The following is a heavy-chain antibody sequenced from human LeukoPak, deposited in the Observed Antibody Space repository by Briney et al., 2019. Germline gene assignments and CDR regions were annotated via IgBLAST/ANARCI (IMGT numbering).Heavy chain of an antibody. D-gene: IGHD3-10*01. Sequence: RSGGSLRLSCAASGFTFSSYEVNWVRQAPGKGLEWVSGINWNGGSTGYADSVKGRFTISRDNAKNSLYLQMHSLRAEDTALYWCARDLMVRGVIRSPFDIWGQGTMVTVSS. V-gene: IGHV3-20*04. CDR1: GFTFSSYE. CDR2: INWNGGST. CDR3: ARDLMVRGVIRSPFDI. J-gene: IGHJ3*02.